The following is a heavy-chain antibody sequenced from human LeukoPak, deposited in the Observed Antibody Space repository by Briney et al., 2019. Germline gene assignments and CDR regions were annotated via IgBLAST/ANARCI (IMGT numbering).Heavy chain of an antibody. CDR3: ARCPLRYNWFDR. V-gene: IGHV3-21*01. CDR1: GFTFSSYS. CDR2: ISSISSYI. Sequence: GGSLRLSCAASGFTFSSYSMNWVRQAPGKGLEWVSSISSISSYIYYADSVKGRFTISRDNAKNTLYLQMNSLRAEDTAVYYCARCPLRYNWFDRWGQGTLVTVSS. J-gene: IGHJ5*02. D-gene: IGHD3-3*01.